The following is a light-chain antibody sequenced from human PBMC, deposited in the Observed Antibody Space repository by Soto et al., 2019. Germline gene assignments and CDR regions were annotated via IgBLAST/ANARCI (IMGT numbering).Light chain of an antibody. J-gene: IGKJ1*01. CDR2: AAS. V-gene: IGKV1-17*01. CDR3: LQHNSYPS. CDR1: QGISTF. Sequence: DIQMTQSPSSLSTSVGDRVTITCRASQGISTFLNWYQQKPGKAPRLLIYAASRLQSGVPSRFSGSGSGTEFTLTISSLQPEDFATYYCLQHNSYPSFGQGTKVDNK.